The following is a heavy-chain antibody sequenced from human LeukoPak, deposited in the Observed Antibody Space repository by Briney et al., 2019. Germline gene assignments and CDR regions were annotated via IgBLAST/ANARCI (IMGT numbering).Heavy chain of an antibody. Sequence: SGSLSLTCAVSGASISSSNWGCWVRQPPGKGLEWIGEIYHSGSTNYNPSLKSRVTISVDKSKNQFSLKLSSVTAADTAVYYCASFTKVVTVPYYFDYWGQGTLVTVSS. CDR1: GASISSSNW. D-gene: IGHD4-23*01. CDR2: IYHSGST. V-gene: IGHV4-4*02. J-gene: IGHJ4*02. CDR3: ASFTKVVTVPYYFDY.